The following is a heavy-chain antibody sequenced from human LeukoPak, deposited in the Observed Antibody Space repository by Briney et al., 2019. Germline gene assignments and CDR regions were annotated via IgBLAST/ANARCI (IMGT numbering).Heavy chain of an antibody. CDR1: GFTFSSYG. CDR3: AKGPRFLEWLSPDPYFDY. V-gene: IGHV3-33*06. Sequence: GGSLRLSCAASGFTFSSYGMHWVRQAPGKGLEWVAVIWYDGSNKYYADSVKGRFTISRDNSKNTLYLQMNSLRAEDTAVYYCAKGPRFLEWLSPDPYFDYWGQGTLVTVSS. D-gene: IGHD3-3*01. CDR2: IWYDGSNK. J-gene: IGHJ4*02.